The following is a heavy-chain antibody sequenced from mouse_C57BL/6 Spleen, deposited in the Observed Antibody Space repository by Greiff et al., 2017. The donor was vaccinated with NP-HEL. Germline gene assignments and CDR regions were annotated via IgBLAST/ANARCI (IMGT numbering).Heavy chain of an antibody. CDR2: INYDGSST. V-gene: IGHV5-16*01. Sequence: EVNVVESEGGLVQPGRSMKLSCTASGFTFSDYYMAWVRQVPEKGLEWVANINYDGSSTYYLDSLKSRFIISRDNAKNILYLQMSSLKSEDTATYYCARDRGYGSSWGFAYWGQGTLVTVSA. D-gene: IGHD1-1*01. CDR1: GFTFSDYY. J-gene: IGHJ3*01. CDR3: ARDRGYGSSWGFAY.